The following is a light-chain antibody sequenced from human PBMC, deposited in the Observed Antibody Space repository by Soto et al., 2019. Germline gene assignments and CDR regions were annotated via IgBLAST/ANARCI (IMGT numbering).Light chain of an antibody. CDR1: SGDVGGYDF. CDR2: DVN. J-gene: IGLJ2*01. Sequence: QSALTQPASVSGSPGQSITISCTGTSGDVGGYDFVSWYQQFPGKAPKLLIYDVNSRPSGVSDPFSGSKSGSTAPLTISGLQAEDEADYFCSSYTSSRSLVLFGGGTKLTVL. CDR3: SSYTSSRSLVL. V-gene: IGLV2-14*03.